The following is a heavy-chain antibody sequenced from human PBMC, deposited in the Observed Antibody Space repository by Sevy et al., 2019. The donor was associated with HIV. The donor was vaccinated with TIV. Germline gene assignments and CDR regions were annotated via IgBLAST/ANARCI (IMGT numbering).Heavy chain of an antibody. CDR2: IYHSGST. Sequence: SETLSLTCTVSGYSISSGYYWGWIRQPPGKGLEWIGSIYHSGSTYYNTSLKSRVTISVDTSKNQFSLKLSSVTAADTAVYYCARDRTYYYDSSGSDYWGQGTLVTVSS. CDR3: ARDRTYYYDSSGSDY. D-gene: IGHD3-22*01. V-gene: IGHV4-38-2*02. CDR1: GYSISSGYY. J-gene: IGHJ4*02.